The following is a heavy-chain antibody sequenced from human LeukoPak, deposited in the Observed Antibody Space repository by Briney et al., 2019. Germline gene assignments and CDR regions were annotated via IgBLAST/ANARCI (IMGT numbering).Heavy chain of an antibody. D-gene: IGHD2-2*01. CDR3: ARQGYCTSTSCPLTSYYYYYMDV. V-gene: IGHV4-39*01. CDR2: IYYSGNT. CDR1: GGSFISSGYY. Sequence: SETLSLTCTVSGGSFISSGYYWGWIRQPSGKGLEWIGSIYYSGNTYYNPSLKSRVTISVDTSKNQFSLKLSSVTAADTAVYYCARQGYCTSTSCPLTSYYYYYMDVWGKGTTVTVSS. J-gene: IGHJ6*03.